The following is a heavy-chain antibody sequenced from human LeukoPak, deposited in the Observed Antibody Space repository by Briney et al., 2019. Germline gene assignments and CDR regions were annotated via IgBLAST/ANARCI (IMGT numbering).Heavy chain of an antibody. CDR1: GGSISSYY. D-gene: IGHD6-13*01. Sequence: SETLSLTCTVSGGSISSYYWSWIRQPPGKGLEWIGYIYYSGSTNYNPSLKSRVTISVDTPKNQFSLKLSSVTAADTAVYYCARLKPSSSWGSHYYYYGMDVWGQGTTVTVSS. V-gene: IGHV4-59*08. CDR3: ARLKPSSSWGSHYYYYGMDV. J-gene: IGHJ6*02. CDR2: IYYSGST.